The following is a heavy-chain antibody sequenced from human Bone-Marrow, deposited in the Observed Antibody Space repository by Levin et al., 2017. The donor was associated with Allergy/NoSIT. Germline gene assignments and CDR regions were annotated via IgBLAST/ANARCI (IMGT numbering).Heavy chain of an antibody. CDR3: ARGEYYDSSGYYLSPHAFDI. V-gene: IGHV4-34*01. CDR2: INHSGST. D-gene: IGHD3-22*01. J-gene: IGHJ3*02. Sequence: SETLSLTCAVYGGSFSGYYWSWIRQPPGKGLEWIGEINHSGSTNYNPSLKSRVTISVDTSKNQFSLKLSSVTAADTAVYYCARGEYYDSSGYYLSPHAFDIWGQGTMVTVSS. CDR1: GGSFSGYY.